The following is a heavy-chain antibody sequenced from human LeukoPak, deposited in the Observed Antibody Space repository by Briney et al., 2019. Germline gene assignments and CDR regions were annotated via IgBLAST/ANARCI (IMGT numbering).Heavy chain of an antibody. CDR3: ARDYGPIAAAGTEYYYYGLDV. V-gene: IGHV1-18*01. D-gene: IGHD6-13*01. CDR2: ISAYNGDT. CDR1: GYTFTSYG. J-gene: IGHJ6*02. Sequence: GASVKVSCKASGYTFTSYGISWVRQAPGQGLEWMGWISAYNGDTNYAQKLQGTVTMTTDTSTSTAYMELRSLRSDDTAVYYCARDYGPIAAAGTEYYYYGLDVWGQGATVTVSS.